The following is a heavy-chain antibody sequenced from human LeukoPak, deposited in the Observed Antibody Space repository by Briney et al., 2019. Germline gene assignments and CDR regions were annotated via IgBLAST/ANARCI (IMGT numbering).Heavy chain of an antibody. CDR1: GSTVSDYW. Sequence: PGGSLRLSCAASGSTVSDYWMHWVRHVPGKGLVWVSRINSDGTKIDYADSVKGRFTISRDNAKNTLFLQMNSLTAEDTAVYYCAREGITIFGVVTNYYYYAMDVWGQGTTVTVSS. D-gene: IGHD3-3*01. CDR3: AREGITIFGVVTNYYYYAMDV. CDR2: INSDGTKI. J-gene: IGHJ6*02. V-gene: IGHV3-74*01.